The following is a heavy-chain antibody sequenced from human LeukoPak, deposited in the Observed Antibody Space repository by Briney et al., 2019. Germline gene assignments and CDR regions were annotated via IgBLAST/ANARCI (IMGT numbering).Heavy chain of an antibody. D-gene: IGHD3-22*01. CDR1: GFTFSSYW. J-gene: IGHJ4*02. CDR3: ARDSYYYGSSGDFGY. V-gene: IGHV3-7*01. Sequence: GGSLRLSCAASGFTFSSYWMSWVRQAPGKGLEWVANIKQDGSEKYYVDSVKGRFTISRDNAKNSLYLQMNSLRAEDTAVYYCARDSYYYGSSGDFGYWGQGTLVTVSS. CDR2: IKQDGSEK.